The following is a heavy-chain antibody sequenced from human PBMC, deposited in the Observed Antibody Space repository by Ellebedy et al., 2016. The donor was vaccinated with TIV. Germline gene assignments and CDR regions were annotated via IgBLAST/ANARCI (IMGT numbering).Heavy chain of an antibody. CDR2: INPNSGGT. Sequence: AASVKVSCKASGYTFTGYYMHWVRQALGQGLEWLGWINPNSGGTNYAQKFQGWVTMTREPSISTAYMELSRLRSDDTAVYYCARAMGQWLVQDYWGQGTLVTVSS. J-gene: IGHJ4*02. CDR3: ARAMGQWLVQDY. CDR1: GYTFTGYY. V-gene: IGHV1-2*04. D-gene: IGHD6-19*01.